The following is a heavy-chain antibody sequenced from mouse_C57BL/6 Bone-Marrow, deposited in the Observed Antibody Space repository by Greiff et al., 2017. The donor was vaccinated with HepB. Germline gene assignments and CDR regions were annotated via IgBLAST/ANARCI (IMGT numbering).Heavy chain of an antibody. CDR1: GYTFTNNW. Sequence: QVQLQQPGAELVKPGASVKMSCRASGYTFTNNWITWVRQRPGQGLEWIGDVFPGSGGSNNNEKFKRRATLTVDTSSSTAYMQLSSLTSGDSAVYYCARDYGSSGGALDYWGQGTSVTDSS. J-gene: IGHJ4*01. V-gene: IGHV1-55*01. CDR3: ARDYGSSGGALDY. CDR2: VFPGSGGS. D-gene: IGHD1-1*01.